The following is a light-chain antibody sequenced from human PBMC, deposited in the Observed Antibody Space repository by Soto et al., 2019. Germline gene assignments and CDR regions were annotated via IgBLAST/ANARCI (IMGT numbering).Light chain of an antibody. CDR3: QQYESSVT. CDR2: GAS. J-gene: IGKJ1*01. V-gene: IGKV3-20*01. Sequence: EIVLTQSPGSLSLSPGEGATLSCRASQSVSSSFFAWYQQKPGQAPSLLIYGASRRATGVPDRFSGSGSGTDFTLSIRRLEPEDFALYHWQQYESSVTFGQGTKVEIK. CDR1: QSVSSSF.